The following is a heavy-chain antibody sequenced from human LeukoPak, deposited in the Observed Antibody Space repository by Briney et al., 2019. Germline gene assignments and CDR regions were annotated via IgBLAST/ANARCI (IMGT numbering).Heavy chain of an antibody. D-gene: IGHD5-12*01. Sequence: SETLSLTCTVSGGSISSYYWSWIRQPPGKGLEWIGYIYYSGSTNYNPSLKSRVTISVGTSKNQFSLKLSSVTAADTAVYYCARRTGWMDAFDIWGQGTMVTVSS. J-gene: IGHJ3*02. CDR3: ARRTGWMDAFDI. V-gene: IGHV4-59*08. CDR1: GGSISSYY. CDR2: IYYSGST.